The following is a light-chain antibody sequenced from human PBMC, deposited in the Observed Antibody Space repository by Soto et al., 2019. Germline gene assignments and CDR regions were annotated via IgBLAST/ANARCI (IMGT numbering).Light chain of an antibody. CDR1: SSDVGAYTS. Sequence: QSALTQPASVSGSPGQSITISCTGTSSDVGAYTSVSWYQQHPGKAPKLIIYEVSNRPPGISTRFSGPKSASTASLTISGLQAEDEAHYYCSSYTSDNRDYVFAPGTKVTVL. V-gene: IGLV2-14*01. J-gene: IGLJ1*01. CDR3: SSYTSDNRDYV. CDR2: EVS.